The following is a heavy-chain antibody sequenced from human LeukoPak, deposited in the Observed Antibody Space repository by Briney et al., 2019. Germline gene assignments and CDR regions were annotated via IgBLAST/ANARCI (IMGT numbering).Heavy chain of an antibody. Sequence: GGSLRLSCAASGFTFTSYAMSWVRQAPGKGLEWVSTISGSDDSTYYADSVKGRFTISRDNSKNTLFLQMNSLRAEDTAVYYCAKALGYCSGGSCRPLLDYWGQGTLVTVSS. V-gene: IGHV3-23*01. CDR3: AKALGYCSGGSCRPLLDY. CDR2: ISGSDDST. CDR1: GFTFTSYA. J-gene: IGHJ4*02. D-gene: IGHD2-15*01.